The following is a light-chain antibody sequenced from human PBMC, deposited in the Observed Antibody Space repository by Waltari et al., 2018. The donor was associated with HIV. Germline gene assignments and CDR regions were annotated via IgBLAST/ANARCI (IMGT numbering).Light chain of an antibody. V-gene: IGLV2-23*02. Sequence: QSALTHPASVPGSPGQPIPLSCIGPSSDVVVYNLSSWYQQHPAKAPKLMIYEVSKRPSGVSNRFSGSKSSNTASLTISGLQADDEADYYCCSYATSSTSLYVFGTGTKVTVL. CDR1: SSDVVVYNL. CDR3: CSYATSSTSLYV. CDR2: EVS. J-gene: IGLJ1*01.